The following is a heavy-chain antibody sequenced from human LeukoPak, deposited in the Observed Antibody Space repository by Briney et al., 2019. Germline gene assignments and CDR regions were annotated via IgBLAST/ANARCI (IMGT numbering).Heavy chain of an antibody. CDR3: ARYGADCFDY. D-gene: IGHD4/OR15-4a*01. J-gene: IGHJ4*02. V-gene: IGHV3-21*01. Sequence: PGGSLRLSCAASGFLFSTYSMNWVRQAPGKGLEWVSSISTSGSYIYYADSVKGRFTISRDNAKNSLYLQMNSLRVEDTAVYYCARYGADCFDYWGQGTLVTVSS. CDR2: ISTSGSYI. CDR1: GFLFSTYS.